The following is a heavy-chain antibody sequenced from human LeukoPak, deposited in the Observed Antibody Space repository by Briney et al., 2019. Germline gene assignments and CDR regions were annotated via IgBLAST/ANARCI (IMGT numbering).Heavy chain of an antibody. D-gene: IGHD1-26*01. J-gene: IGHJ6*03. V-gene: IGHV3-30*03. CDR1: GFTFSSYG. CDR2: ISYDGSNK. CDR3: ARAAQWELLRNYMDV. Sequence: PGGSLRLSCEASGFTFSSYGMHWVRQAPGKGLEWVAVISYDGSNKYYADSVKGRFTISGDNSKNTLYLQMNSLRAEDTAVYYCARAAQWELLRNYMDVWGKGTTVTVSS.